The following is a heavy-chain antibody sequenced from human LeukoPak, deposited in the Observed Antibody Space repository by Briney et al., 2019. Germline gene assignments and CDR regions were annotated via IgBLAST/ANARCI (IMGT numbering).Heavy chain of an antibody. CDR2: LYPSGRT. Sequence: SETLSLTCTVSGGSISLSFWSWLRQPAGKGLEWVGRLYPSGRTENNPSLKSRVSISLDAPKSQFSLRLTSVTAADTALYFCARDAGSGWYYFDSWGQGTRVTVSS. V-gene: IGHV4-4*07. CDR1: GGSISLSF. CDR3: ARDAGSGWYYFDS. J-gene: IGHJ4*02. D-gene: IGHD6-19*01.